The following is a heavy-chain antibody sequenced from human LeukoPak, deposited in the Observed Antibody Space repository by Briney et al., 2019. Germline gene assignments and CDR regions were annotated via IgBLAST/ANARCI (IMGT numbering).Heavy chain of an antibody. J-gene: IGHJ4*02. Sequence: GESLRISCKGSGYIFTSYWITWVRQMPGKGLEWMGMIDPTDSYTNYSPSFQGHVTISTDKSISTAYLQWSGLKASDTAIYYCARRGRSSSNFDFWGQGTLVTVSS. D-gene: IGHD6-6*01. CDR1: GYIFTSYW. CDR2: IDPTDSYT. V-gene: IGHV5-10-1*01. CDR3: ARRGRSSSNFDF.